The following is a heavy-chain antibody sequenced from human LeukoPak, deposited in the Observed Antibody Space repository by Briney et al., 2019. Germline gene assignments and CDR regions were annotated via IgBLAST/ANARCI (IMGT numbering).Heavy chain of an antibody. CDR1: GGSFSGYY. CDR2: INHSGST. CDR3: ARLGYGSGSRYYYCYYFMDV. D-gene: IGHD3-10*01. Sequence: SETLSLTCAVYGGSFSGYYWSWIRQPPGKGLEWIVEINHSGSTNYNPSRKSRVTISVDESKNQFSLKLSSVTAADMAVYYCARLGYGSGSRYYYCYYFMDVWGKGTTVTVSS. J-gene: IGHJ6*03. V-gene: IGHV4-34*01.